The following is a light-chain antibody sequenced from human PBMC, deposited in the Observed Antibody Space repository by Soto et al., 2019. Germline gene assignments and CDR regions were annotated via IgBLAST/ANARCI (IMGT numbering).Light chain of an antibody. J-gene: IGLJ1*01. Sequence: QAVLAQEPSLTFSPGGTVTLTCVSSTGAVTNGHYPYLFQQKPGQAPRTLIYDTTNRHSWTPARFSGSLLGGKAALTLSGAQPEDEAEYYCLLSYNGPYVFGTGTKVTVL. V-gene: IGLV7-46*01. CDR1: TGAVTNGHY. CDR3: LLSYNGPYV. CDR2: DTT.